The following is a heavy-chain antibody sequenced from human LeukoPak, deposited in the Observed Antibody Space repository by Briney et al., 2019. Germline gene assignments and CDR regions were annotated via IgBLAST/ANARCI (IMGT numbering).Heavy chain of an antibody. CDR1: GFTFSSYG. Sequence: GGSLRLSCAASGFTFSSYGMHWVRQAPGKGLEWVAFIRYDGSNKYYADSVKGRFTISRDNSKNTLYLQMNSLRAEDTAVYYCAKEWGYCSSTSCYALGYWGQGTLVTVSS. CDR3: AKEWGYCSSTSCYALGY. CDR2: IRYDGSNK. V-gene: IGHV3-30*02. J-gene: IGHJ4*02. D-gene: IGHD2-2*01.